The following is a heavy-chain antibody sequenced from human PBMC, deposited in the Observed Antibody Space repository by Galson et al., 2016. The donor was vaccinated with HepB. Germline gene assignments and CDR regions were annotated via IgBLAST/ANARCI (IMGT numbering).Heavy chain of an antibody. CDR1: GFTFSSYS. V-gene: IGHV3-48*01. Sequence: SLRLSCAASGFTFSSYSMSWVRQAPGKGLEWVSYISSSSNTIYYADSVKGRFTISRDNAKNSLYLQMSSLRAEDTALYYCARDGIADYEFWSAYGYYLYGMDVWGQGATVTVSS. J-gene: IGHJ6*02. CDR2: ISSSSNTI. CDR3: ARDGIADYEFWSAYGYYLYGMDV. D-gene: IGHD3-3*01.